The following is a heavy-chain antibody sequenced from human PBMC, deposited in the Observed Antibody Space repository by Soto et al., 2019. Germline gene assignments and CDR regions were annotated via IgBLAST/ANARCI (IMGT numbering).Heavy chain of an antibody. CDR3: ARPWGYGSSSAWVY. J-gene: IGHJ4*02. D-gene: IGHD6-6*01. CDR1: GGTFSSYA. V-gene: IGHV1-69*13. CDR2: IIPIFGTA. Sequence: ASVKVSCKASGGTFSSYAISWVRQAPGQGREWMGGIIPIFGTANYAQKFQGRVTITGDESTSTAYMELSSLISEDTAVYYCARPWGYGSSSAWVYWGQGTLVTVSS.